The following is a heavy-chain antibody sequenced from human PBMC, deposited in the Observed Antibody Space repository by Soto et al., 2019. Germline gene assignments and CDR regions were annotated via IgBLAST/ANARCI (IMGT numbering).Heavy chain of an antibody. V-gene: IGHV4-39*01. J-gene: IGHJ4*02. D-gene: IGHD2-15*01. CDR3: ARHVRGWQLMLDN. Sequence: SVTLSLTCTVSGGSISSSSYYWGWIRQPPGRGLEWIGSIYFTGATHYNVSLTSRVIISVDTSRNQFSLRLNSVTATDTAVYYCARHVRGWQLMLDNWGQGSLVTVSS. CDR1: GGSISSSSYY. CDR2: IYFTGAT.